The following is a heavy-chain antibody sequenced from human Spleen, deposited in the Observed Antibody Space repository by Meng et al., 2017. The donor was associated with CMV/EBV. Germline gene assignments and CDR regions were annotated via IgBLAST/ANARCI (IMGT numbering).Heavy chain of an antibody. CDR3: ARQAYSYDSRDYYGDYFDY. CDR2: IYPGDSDT. D-gene: IGHD3-22*01. J-gene: IGHJ4*02. Sequence: ETLSLTCTVSGGSITSYYWIAWVRQMPGKGLEWMGIIYPGDSDTRYNPPFQGQVTMAADKSISTAYLQWSSLKASDTAMYYCARQAYSYDSRDYYGDYFDYWGQGTLVTVSS. CDR1: GGSITSYYW. V-gene: IGHV5-51*01.